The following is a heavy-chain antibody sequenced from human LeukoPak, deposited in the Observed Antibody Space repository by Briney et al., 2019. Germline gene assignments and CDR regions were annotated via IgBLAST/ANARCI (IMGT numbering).Heavy chain of an antibody. CDR1: GFTFSSYA. CDR3: AKGFYYYDSSGYYQPADY. Sequence: TGGSLRLSCAASGFTFSSYAMSWVRQAPGKGLEWVSAISGSGGSTYYADSVKGRFTISRDNSKNTLYLQMNSLRAEDTAVYYCAKGFYYYDSSGYYQPADYWGQGTLVTVSS. V-gene: IGHV3-23*01. J-gene: IGHJ4*02. D-gene: IGHD3-22*01. CDR2: ISGSGGST.